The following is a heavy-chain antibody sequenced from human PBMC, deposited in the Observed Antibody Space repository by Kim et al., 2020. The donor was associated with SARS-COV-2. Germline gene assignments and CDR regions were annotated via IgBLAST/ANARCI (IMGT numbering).Heavy chain of an antibody. J-gene: IGHJ4*02. CDR2: ISGSGGST. Sequence: GGSLRLSCAASGFTFSSYAMSWVRQAPGKGLEWVSAISGSGGSTYYADSVKGRFTISRDNSKNTLYLQMNSLRAEDTAVYYCAKGGPVEMATRGQGNYFDYWGQGTLVTVSS. V-gene: IGHV3-23*01. CDR1: GFTFSSYA. CDR3: AKGGPVEMATRGQGNYFDY. D-gene: IGHD5-12*01.